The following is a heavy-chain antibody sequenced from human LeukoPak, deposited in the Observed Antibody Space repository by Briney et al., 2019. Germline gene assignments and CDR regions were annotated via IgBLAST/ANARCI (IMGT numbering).Heavy chain of an antibody. D-gene: IGHD4-17*01. CDR2: IHYSGST. CDR1: GGSISTYY. V-gene: IGHV4-59*01. CDR3: ARHNYGDYIVFNY. Sequence: SETLSLTCTVSGGSISTYYWSWIRQPPGKGLEWIGNIHYSGSTNYNPSLKSRVTISVDTSKNQFSLKLSSVTAADTAVYYCARHNYGDYIVFNYWGQGTLVTVSS. J-gene: IGHJ4*02.